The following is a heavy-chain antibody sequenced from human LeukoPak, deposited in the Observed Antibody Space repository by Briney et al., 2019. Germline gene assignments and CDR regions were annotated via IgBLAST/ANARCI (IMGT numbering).Heavy chain of an antibody. CDR1: GGSISIYY. CDR3: VRVVPAARFGMDV. D-gene: IGHD2-2*01. V-gene: IGHV4-59*01. J-gene: IGHJ6*02. CDR2: IYSSGST. Sequence: SETLSLTSSVSGGSISIYYWSWIRQPPGKGLGWVGYIYSSGSTNYNPSLKSRVTISGDTSTNQFSLRLSSVTAADKAVYYCVRVVPAARFGMDVWGQGTTVTVSS.